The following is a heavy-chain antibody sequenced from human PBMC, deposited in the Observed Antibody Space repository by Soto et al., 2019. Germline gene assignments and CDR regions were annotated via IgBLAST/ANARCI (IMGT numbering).Heavy chain of an antibody. J-gene: IGHJ2*01. Sequence: QVQLVQSGAEVKKPGASVKVSCKASGYTLTSDYMHWVRQAPGQGLGWEGIINPSGGSTSYAQKFQCRVTMTSDTYTSTVYMELSSLRSEDTAVYYCARDSRDGYKPNWYFDLWGRGTLVTVSS. V-gene: IGHV1-46*03. CDR3: ARDSRDGYKPNWYFDL. D-gene: IGHD5-12*01. CDR2: INPSGGST. CDR1: GYTLTSDY.